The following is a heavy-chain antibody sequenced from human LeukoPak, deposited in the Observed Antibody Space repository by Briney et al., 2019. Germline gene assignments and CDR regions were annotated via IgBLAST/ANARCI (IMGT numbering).Heavy chain of an antibody. CDR1: GGSISSSSYY. CDR3: ARVMVRGVMLDY. D-gene: IGHD3-10*01. CDR2: IYYSGST. Sequence: SETLSLTCTVSGGSISSSSYYWGWLRQPPGKGLEWIGSIYYSGSTYYNPSLKSRVTISVDTSKNQFSLKPSSVTAADTAVYYCARVMVRGVMLDYWGQGTLVTVSS. V-gene: IGHV4-39*07. J-gene: IGHJ4*02.